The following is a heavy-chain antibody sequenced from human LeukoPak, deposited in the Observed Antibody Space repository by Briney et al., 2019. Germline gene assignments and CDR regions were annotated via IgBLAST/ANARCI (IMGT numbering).Heavy chain of an antibody. V-gene: IGHV4-59*01. CDR1: GGSISSYY. Sequence: SETLSLTCTVSGGSISSYYWSWIRQPPGKGLEWIGYIYYSGSTNYNPSLKSRVTISVDTSKNQFSLKLSSVTAADTAVYYCARSPHQGDTNGYFAFDIWGQGTMVTVSS. CDR2: IYYSGST. D-gene: IGHD2-8*01. J-gene: IGHJ3*02. CDR3: ARSPHQGDTNGYFAFDI.